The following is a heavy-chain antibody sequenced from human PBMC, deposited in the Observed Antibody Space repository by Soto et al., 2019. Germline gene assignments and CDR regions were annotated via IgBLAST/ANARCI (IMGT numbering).Heavy chain of an antibody. V-gene: IGHV4-59*01. J-gene: IGHJ6*02. CDR1: GASISNYY. D-gene: IGHD6-19*01. Sequence: SETLSLTCTVSGASISNYYWSWIRLPPGKGLEWIGHIYYSGTTKYNPSLKSRGTISVDTSKNQFSLKLSSVTAADTAVYYCARVGAEAGVSIYYYYYGMDVWGQGTTVT. CDR2: IYYSGTT. CDR3: ARVGAEAGVSIYYYYYGMDV.